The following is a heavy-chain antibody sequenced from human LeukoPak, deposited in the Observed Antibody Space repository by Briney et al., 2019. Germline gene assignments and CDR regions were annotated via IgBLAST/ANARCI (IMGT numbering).Heavy chain of an antibody. CDR1: GGSFSGYY. Sequence: SETLSLTCAVYGGSFSGYYWSWIRQPPGKGLEWIGEINHSGSTNYNPSLKSRVTISVDTSKNQFSLKLSSVTAADTAVYYCARGNYYGDAFDIWGQGIMVTVSS. CDR2: INHSGST. CDR3: ARGNYYGDAFDI. J-gene: IGHJ3*02. V-gene: IGHV4-34*01. D-gene: IGHD3-10*01.